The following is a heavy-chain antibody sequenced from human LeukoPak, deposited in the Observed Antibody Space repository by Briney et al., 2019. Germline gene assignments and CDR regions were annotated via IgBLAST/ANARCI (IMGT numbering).Heavy chain of an antibody. D-gene: IGHD3-10*01. Sequence: ASVKVSCKASGYTFTSYYMHWVRQAPGQGLEWMGIINPSGGSTSYAQKFQGRVTMTRDTSTSTVYMELSSLRSEDTAVYYCARDSYMVRGVRNWFDPWGQGTLVTVSS. V-gene: IGHV1-46*01. CDR2: INPSGGST. CDR1: GYTFTSYY. CDR3: ARDSYMVRGVRNWFDP. J-gene: IGHJ5*02.